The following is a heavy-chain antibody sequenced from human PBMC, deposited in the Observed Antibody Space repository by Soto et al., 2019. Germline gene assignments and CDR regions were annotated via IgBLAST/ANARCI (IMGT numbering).Heavy chain of an antibody. CDR1: GGTFSSYA. V-gene: IGHV1-69*01. D-gene: IGHD3-16*02. CDR2: IIPIFGTA. Sequence: QVQLVQSGAEVKKPGSSVKVSCKASGGTFSSYAISWVRQAPGQGLEWMGGIIPIFGTANYAQKFQGRVTITADESTSKAYMELSSLRSEDTAVYYCASKMVTFGGVIEYYGMDVWGQGTTVTVSS. CDR3: ASKMVTFGGVIEYYGMDV. J-gene: IGHJ6*02.